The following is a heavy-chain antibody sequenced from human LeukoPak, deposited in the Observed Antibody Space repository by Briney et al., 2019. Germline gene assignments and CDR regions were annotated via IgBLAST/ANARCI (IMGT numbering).Heavy chain of an antibody. CDR1: GFTFSSYA. Sequence: GGSLRLSCAASGFTFSSYAMHWVRQAPGKGLEWVAVISYDGSNKYYADSVKGRFTISRDNSKNTLYLQMNSLRAEDTAVYYCARGGSPFYWGQGTLVTVSS. D-gene: IGHD3-10*01. CDR2: ISYDGSNK. CDR3: ARGGSPFY. V-gene: IGHV3-30*07. J-gene: IGHJ4*02.